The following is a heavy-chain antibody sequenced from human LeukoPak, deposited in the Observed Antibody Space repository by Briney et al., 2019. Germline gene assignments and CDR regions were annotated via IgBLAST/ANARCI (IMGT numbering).Heavy chain of an antibody. CDR3: ATDRQLRYFDH. V-gene: IGHV3-33*01. CDR1: GLSFRSYG. D-gene: IGHD4-17*01. Sequence: GGSLRLSCAASGLSFRSYGMHWVRQAPGKGREWVAIIYYDGSNKYYAESVKGRFTISRDNSKNTLVLQMNSLRAEDTAVYYCATDRQLRYFDHWGQGTLVTVSS. J-gene: IGHJ4*02. CDR2: IYYDGSNK.